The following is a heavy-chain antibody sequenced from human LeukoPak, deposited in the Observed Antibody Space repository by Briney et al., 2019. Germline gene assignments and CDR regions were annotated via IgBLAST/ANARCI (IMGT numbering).Heavy chain of an antibody. Sequence: SETMSLTSPVSAGSINSSSYCWGWLRQPPVKGLEWISSIYFSGSTYYNLSLKSRVTISVDSSKDQFSLQLSTVNAADTAVYYCAAVYCGGGSCKDSRGWFEPWGQGTLVTDSS. CDR1: AGSINSSSYC. CDR3: AAVYCGGGSCKDSRGWFEP. D-gene: IGHD2-15*01. V-gene: IGHV4-39*07. J-gene: IGHJ5*02. CDR2: IYFSGST.